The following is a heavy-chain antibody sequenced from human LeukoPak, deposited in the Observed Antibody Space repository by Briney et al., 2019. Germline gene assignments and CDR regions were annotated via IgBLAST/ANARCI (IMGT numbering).Heavy chain of an antibody. Sequence: SETLSLTCTVSGGSISSYYWSWIRQPPGKGLEWIGEINHSGSTNYNPSLKSRVTISVDTSKNQFSLKLSSVTAADTAVYYCARGPNDYVWGSYRYSPSFDYWGQGTLVTVSS. D-gene: IGHD3-16*02. CDR3: ARGPNDYVWGSYRYSPSFDY. V-gene: IGHV4-34*01. CDR2: INHSGST. J-gene: IGHJ4*02. CDR1: GGSISSYY.